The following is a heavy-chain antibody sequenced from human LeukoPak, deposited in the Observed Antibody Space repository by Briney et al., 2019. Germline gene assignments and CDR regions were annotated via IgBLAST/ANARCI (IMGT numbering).Heavy chain of an antibody. Sequence: ASVKVSCTASGYTFTTFYLHWVRQAPGQGLEWVGIINVINGATSYAQKLQGRVTTIRDMSTSTVFMELSSLRSEHTAVYYCATQGYAQGITTPFDDWGEGTLLTVS. CDR1: GYTFTTFY. V-gene: IGHV1-46*04. D-gene: IGHD3-22*01. CDR2: INVINGAT. J-gene: IGHJ4*02. CDR3: ATQGYAQGITTPFDD.